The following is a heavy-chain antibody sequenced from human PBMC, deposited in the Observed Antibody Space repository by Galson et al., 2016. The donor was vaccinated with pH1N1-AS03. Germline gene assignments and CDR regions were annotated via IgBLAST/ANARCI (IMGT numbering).Heavy chain of an antibody. CDR2: IWYDGSNK. CDR1: GFTFSSYG. J-gene: IGHJ4*02. Sequence: SLRLSCAASGFTFSSYGMHWVRQAPGKGLEWVADIWYDGSNKYYVDSVKGRFTISRDNSKNTLYLQMNSLRAEDTAVYYCAKEEDSSGDYFDYWGQGILVTVSS. V-gene: IGHV3-33*06. D-gene: IGHD3-22*01. CDR3: AKEEDSSGDYFDY.